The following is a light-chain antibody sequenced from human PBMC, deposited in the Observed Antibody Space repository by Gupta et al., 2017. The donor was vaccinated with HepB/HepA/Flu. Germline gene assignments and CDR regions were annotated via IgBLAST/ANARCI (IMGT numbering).Light chain of an antibody. J-gene: IGLJ3*02. CDR3: ATWDANLNGPV. CDR2: GDN. Sequence: QSVLTQLPSASGTPGQRVSISCSGGTSNIGDNSVNWYHQVPGTAPKLLMYGDNQRPSGVPDRVSGSKSGTSASLAIRGLLPEDEAVYYCATWDANLNGPVFGGGTKLTVL. V-gene: IGLV1-44*01. CDR1: TSNIGDNS.